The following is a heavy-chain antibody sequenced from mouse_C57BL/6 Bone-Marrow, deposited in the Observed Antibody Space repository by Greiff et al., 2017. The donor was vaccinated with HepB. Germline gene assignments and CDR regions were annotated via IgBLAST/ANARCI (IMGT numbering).Heavy chain of an antibody. J-gene: IGHJ4*01. V-gene: IGHV10-1*01. CDR1: GFSFNTYA. CDR2: IRSKSNNYAT. CDR3: VRGGVPGYYAMDY. Sequence: EVKLVESGGGLVQPKGSLKLSCAASGFSFNTYAMNWVRQAPGKGLEWVARIRSKSNNYATYYADSVKDRFTISRDDSESMLYLQMNNLKTEDTAMYYCVRGGVPGYYAMDYWGQGTSVTVSS. D-gene: IGHD1-1*02.